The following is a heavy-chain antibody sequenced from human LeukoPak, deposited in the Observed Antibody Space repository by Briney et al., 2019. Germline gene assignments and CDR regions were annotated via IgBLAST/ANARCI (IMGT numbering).Heavy chain of an antibody. CDR2: INPNTGGT. CDR1: GNTFTGYY. D-gene: IGHD2-15*01. V-gene: IGHV1-2*02. CDR3: AREGGPARNWFDP. Sequence: ASLKVSWKASGNTFTGYYMHWVLQAPVQSLAWTGWINPNTGGTNYAQKFQGRVTMTRDTSISTVYMELSRLRSDDTAVYYCAREGGPARNWFDPWGQGTLVTVSS. J-gene: IGHJ5*02.